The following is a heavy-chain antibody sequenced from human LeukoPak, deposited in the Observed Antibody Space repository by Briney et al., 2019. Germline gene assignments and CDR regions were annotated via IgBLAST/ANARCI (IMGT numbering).Heavy chain of an antibody. J-gene: IGHJ3*02. CDR2: IYPDDSHT. D-gene: IGHD3-10*02. CDR1: GYTFTSSW. Sequence: GESLKISCTGSGYTFTSSWIVWVPQRPGKGLGWMGIIYPDDSHTRYSPSFQGQVTISADKSITTAYLQWNSLRASDSAMYYCARPSGMLAPGASDIWGQGTMVIVSS. CDR3: ARPSGMLAPGASDI. V-gene: IGHV5-51*01.